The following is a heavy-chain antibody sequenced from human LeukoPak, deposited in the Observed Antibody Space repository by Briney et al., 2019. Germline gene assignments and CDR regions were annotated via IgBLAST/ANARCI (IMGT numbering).Heavy chain of an antibody. CDR2: IRSKAYGGTT. V-gene: IGHV3-49*03. D-gene: IGHD3-22*01. CDR3: TRQPNYYDSSGYYYQLQIFDY. CDR1: GFTFGDYA. J-gene: IGHJ4*02. Sequence: GGSLRLSCTASGFTFGDYAMSWFRQAPGKGLEWVGFIRSKAYGGTTEYAASVKGRFTISRDDSKSIAYLQMNSLKTEDTAVYYCTRQPNYYDSSGYYYQLQIFDYWGQGTLVTVSS.